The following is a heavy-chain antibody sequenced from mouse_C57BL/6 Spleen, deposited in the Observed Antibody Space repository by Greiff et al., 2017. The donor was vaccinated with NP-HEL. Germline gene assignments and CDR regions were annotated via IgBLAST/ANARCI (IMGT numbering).Heavy chain of an antibody. CDR2: ISSGSSTI. Sequence: EVKLMESGGGLVKPGGSLKLSCAASGFTFSDYGMHWVRQAPEKGLEWVAYISSGSSTIYSVDTVKGRFTISRDKAKNTLFLQMTSLRSEDTAMYYCARGLRHYYAMDYWGQGTSVTVSS. CDR3: ARGLRHYYAMDY. J-gene: IGHJ4*01. CDR1: GFTFSDYG. V-gene: IGHV5-17*01. D-gene: IGHD2-4*01.